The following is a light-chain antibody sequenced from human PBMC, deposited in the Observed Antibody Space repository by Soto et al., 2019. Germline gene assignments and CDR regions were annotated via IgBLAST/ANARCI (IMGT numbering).Light chain of an antibody. CDR3: QQYGSSSWT. J-gene: IGKJ1*01. CDR2: GAS. V-gene: IGKV3-20*01. CDR1: QSVSSSY. Sequence: EIVLTHSPGTLSLSPWESATLSFSASQSVSSSYLAWYQQKPGQAPRLLIYGASSRATGIPDRFSGSGSGTDFTLTISRLEPEDFAVYYCQQYGSSSWTFGQGTKVDNK.